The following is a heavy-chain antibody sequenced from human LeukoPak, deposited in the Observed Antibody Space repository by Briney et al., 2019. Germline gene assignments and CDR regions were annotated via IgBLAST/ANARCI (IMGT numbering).Heavy chain of an antibody. D-gene: IGHD3-16*01. CDR2: INPNTGVT. V-gene: IGHV1-2*02. Sequence: ASVTVSCKASGYTSIGYYMYWVRQAPGQGLEWMGWINPNTGVTNFAQNFRGGVTMTRETSISTAYMELRRLRSDDTAVYYFAREGHDLWGQGPLVTVSS. J-gene: IGHJ4*02. CDR1: GYTSIGYY. CDR3: AREGHDL.